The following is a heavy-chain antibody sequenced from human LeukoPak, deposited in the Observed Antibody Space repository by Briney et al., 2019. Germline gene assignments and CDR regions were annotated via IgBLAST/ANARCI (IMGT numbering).Heavy chain of an antibody. CDR3: ARDPSGWSRGYFDY. CDR2: ISGSGGTT. CDR1: RFTFSSYA. J-gene: IGHJ4*02. V-gene: IGHV3-23*01. D-gene: IGHD6-19*01. Sequence: GGSLRLSCAASRFTFSSYAMSWVRQAPGKGLEWVSAISGSGGTTYYADSVKDRFTISRDNSKNTLYLQMNSLRAEDTAVYYCARDPSGWSRGYFDYWGQGTLVTVSS.